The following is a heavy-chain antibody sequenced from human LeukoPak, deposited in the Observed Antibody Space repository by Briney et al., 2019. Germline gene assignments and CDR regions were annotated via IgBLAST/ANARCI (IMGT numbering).Heavy chain of an antibody. CDR2: IRYDGSNK. V-gene: IGHV3-30*02. J-gene: IGHJ4*02. D-gene: IGHD3-16*02. Sequence: PGGSLRLSCAASGFTFSSYGMHWVRQAPGKGLEWVAFIRYDGSNKYYADSVKGRFTISRDNPKNTLYLQMNSLRAEDTAVYYCAKEVLKEFSPTYYFDYWGQGTLVTVSS. CDR1: GFTFSSYG. CDR3: AKEVLKEFSPTYYFDY.